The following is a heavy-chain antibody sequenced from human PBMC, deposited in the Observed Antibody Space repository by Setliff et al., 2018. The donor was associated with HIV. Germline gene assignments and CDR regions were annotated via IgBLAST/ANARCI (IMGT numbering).Heavy chain of an antibody. CDR3: AREIRTVYTGGHYFYGIDV. D-gene: IGHD3-16*01. Sequence: GGSLRLSCAASGFTFSSYAMSWVRQAPGKGLEWVSVISGSNSRTDYVDSVKGRFTISRENARNSLYLQMNSLRVGDTAVYYCAREIRTVYTGGHYFYGIDVWGQGTAVTVSS. V-gene: IGHV3-23*01. J-gene: IGHJ6*02. CDR2: ISGSNSRT. CDR1: GFTFSSYA.